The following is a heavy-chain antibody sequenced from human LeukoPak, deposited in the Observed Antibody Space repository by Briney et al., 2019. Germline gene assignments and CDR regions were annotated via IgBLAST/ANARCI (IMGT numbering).Heavy chain of an antibody. CDR3: ARSIMGGGALDY. V-gene: IGHV3-7*03. CDR2: IKGDGSEK. Sequence: PGGSLRLSCAASGFTFSSYWLNWVRQTPGKGLEWVANIKGDGSEKYHVDSVKGRFTISRDNAKSSLYLQMNSLRAEDTALYYCARSIMGGGALDYWGQGTQVTVSS. J-gene: IGHJ4*02. CDR1: GFTFSSYW. D-gene: IGHD3-10*01.